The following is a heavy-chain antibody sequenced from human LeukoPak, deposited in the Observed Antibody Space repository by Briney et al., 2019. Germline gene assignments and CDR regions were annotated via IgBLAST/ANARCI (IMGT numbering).Heavy chain of an antibody. CDR1: GFTFSTYS. CDR2: INWNGGST. Sequence: GGSLRLSRAASGFTFSTYSMNWVRQTPGKGLEWVSGINWNGGSTGYADSVKGRFTISRDNAKNSLYLQMNSLRAEDTALYYCAGGDRNGWYFDYWGQGTLVTVSS. D-gene: IGHD6-19*01. CDR3: AGGDRNGWYFDY. V-gene: IGHV3-20*04. J-gene: IGHJ4*02.